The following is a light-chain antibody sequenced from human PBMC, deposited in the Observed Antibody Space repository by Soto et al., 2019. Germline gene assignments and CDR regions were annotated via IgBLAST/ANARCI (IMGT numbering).Light chain of an antibody. CDR2: LNSDGSH. CDR3: QTWGTGIVV. J-gene: IGLJ2*01. V-gene: IGLV4-69*01. CDR1: SGHSSYA. Sequence: QPVLTQSPSASASLGASVKLTCTLSSGHSSYAIAWHQQQPEKGPRYLMKLNSDGSHSKGDGIPDRFSGSSSGAVRYLTISSLQSEDEADYYCQTWGTGIVVFGGGTKLTVL.